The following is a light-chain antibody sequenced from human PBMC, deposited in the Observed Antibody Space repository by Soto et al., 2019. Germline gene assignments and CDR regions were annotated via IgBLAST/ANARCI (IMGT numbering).Light chain of an antibody. CDR1: SGDVGGYNY. J-gene: IGLJ2*01. Sequence: QSVLTQPASVSGSPGQSITISCTGTSGDVGGYNYVSWYQQHPGRAPKLMIYDVSNRPSGISTRFSGSKSGNTASLTISGLQTEDEADYYCNSYTSSRTLAAFGGGTKLTVL. V-gene: IGLV2-14*01. CDR3: NSYTSSRTLAA. CDR2: DVS.